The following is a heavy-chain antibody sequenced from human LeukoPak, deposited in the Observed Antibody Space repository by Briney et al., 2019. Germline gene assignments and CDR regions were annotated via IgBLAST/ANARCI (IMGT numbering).Heavy chain of an antibody. J-gene: IGHJ6*03. CDR1: GGSISSYY. V-gene: IGHV4-4*07. CDR3: ARIGYCSSTSCSMDV. CDR2: IYTSGST. D-gene: IGHD2-2*01. Sequence: SETLSLTCTVSGGSISSYYWSWIRQPAGKVLEWIGRIYTSGSTNYNPSLKSRVTMSVDTSKNQFSLKLSSVTAADTAVYYCARIGYCSSTSCSMDVWGKGTTVTISS.